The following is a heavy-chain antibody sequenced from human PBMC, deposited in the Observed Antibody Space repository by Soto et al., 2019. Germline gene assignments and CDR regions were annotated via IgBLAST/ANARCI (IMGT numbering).Heavy chain of an antibody. CDR3: ARGGDTAMVYHGMDV. J-gene: IGHJ6*02. CDR1: GYSFTGYF. CDR2: INLNSGGT. V-gene: IGHV1-2*02. D-gene: IGHD5-18*01. Sequence: ASVKVSCKASGYSFTGYFTQWVRQAPGQGLEWMGWINLNSGGTNYAQKFQGRVTMTRDTSISPAYMELSRLRSDDTAVYYCARGGDTAMVYHGMDVWGQGTTVTVSS.